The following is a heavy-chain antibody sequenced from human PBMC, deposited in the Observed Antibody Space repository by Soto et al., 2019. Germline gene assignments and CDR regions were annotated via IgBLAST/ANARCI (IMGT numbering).Heavy chain of an antibody. V-gene: IGHV4-59*08. CDR2: IYYIGTT. D-gene: IGHD5-18*01. Sequence: SETLSLTCSVSGGSISTYYWSWIRQPPGKGLEWIGYIYYIGTTNYNPSLKSRVTISVDTSKNQFSLKVSSVTAADTAVYYCARHRDSYGSGDFDYWGQGTLVTVSS. CDR1: GGSISTYY. J-gene: IGHJ4*02. CDR3: ARHRDSYGSGDFDY.